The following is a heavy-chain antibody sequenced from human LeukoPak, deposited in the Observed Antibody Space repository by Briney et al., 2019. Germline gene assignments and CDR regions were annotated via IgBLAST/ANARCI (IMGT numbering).Heavy chain of an antibody. CDR3: ARDPHSLDY. J-gene: IGHJ4*02. CDR2: ISSSSSTI. CDR1: GFTFSSYS. Sequence: PGGSLRLSCAASGFTFSSYSMNWVRQAPGKGLEWVSYISSSSSTIYYADSVKGRFTISRDNAKNSLYLQMNGLRAEDTAVYYCARDPHSLDYWGQGTRVTVSS. V-gene: IGHV3-48*01.